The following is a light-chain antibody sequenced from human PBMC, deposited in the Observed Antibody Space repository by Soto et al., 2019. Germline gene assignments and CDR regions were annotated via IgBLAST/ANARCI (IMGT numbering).Light chain of an antibody. CDR2: EGS. CDR3: FAYAGSSTFVV. J-gene: IGLJ2*01. CDR1: SSAVGSYNL. V-gene: IGLV2-23*03. Sequence: QSALTQPASVSGSPGQSITISCTGTSSAVGSYNLVSWYQQHTGKAPKLMIYEGSKRPSGVSNRFSGSKSANTASRTISGLQAEDEADYFCFAYAGSSTFVVFGGGTQLTVL.